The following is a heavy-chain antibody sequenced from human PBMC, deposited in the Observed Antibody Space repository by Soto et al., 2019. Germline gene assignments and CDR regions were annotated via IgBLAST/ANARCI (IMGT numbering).Heavy chain of an antibody. CDR3: ARDFDWLLLDY. Sequence: SETLSLTCTVSGGSISSSSYYWGWIRQPPGKGLEWIGSIYYSGSTYYNPSLKSRVTISVDTSKNQFSLKLSSVTAADTAVYYCARDFDWLLLDYWGQGTLVTVSS. CDR1: GGSISSSSYY. V-gene: IGHV4-39*01. D-gene: IGHD3-9*01. J-gene: IGHJ4*02. CDR2: IYYSGST.